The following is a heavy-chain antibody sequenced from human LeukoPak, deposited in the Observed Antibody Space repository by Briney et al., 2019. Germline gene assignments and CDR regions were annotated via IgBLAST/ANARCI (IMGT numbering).Heavy chain of an antibody. CDR2: IYYNGRT. D-gene: IGHD3-3*01. CDR1: GDSINNNNYY. CDR3: ARITDRTIFGEIMHGFDI. J-gene: IGHJ3*02. V-gene: IGHV4-39*01. Sequence: PSETLSLTCTVSGDSINNNNYYWGWIRQPPGKGLEWIGNIYYNGRTYYSPSLKSRGTISVGTSNNQFSLKLSSVTAADTAVYYCARITDRTIFGEIMHGFDIWGRGTPVTVSS.